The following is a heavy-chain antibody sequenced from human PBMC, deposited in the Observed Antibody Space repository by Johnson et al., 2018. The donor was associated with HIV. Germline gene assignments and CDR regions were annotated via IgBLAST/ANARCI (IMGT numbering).Heavy chain of an antibody. J-gene: IGHJ3*02. CDR1: GFTFNDYY. D-gene: IGHD3-22*01. CDR3: ARGGRVYDSSGYAIDAFDI. CDR2: ISSSGSNK. V-gene: IGHV3-11*01. Sequence: QVQLVESGGGLVKPGESLRLSCAASGFTFNDYYISWIRQAPGKGLECVSYISSSGSNKYYADSVKGRFTISRDNSKNTLYLQMNSLKTEDTAVYYCARGGRVYDSSGYAIDAFDIWGQGTMVTVSS.